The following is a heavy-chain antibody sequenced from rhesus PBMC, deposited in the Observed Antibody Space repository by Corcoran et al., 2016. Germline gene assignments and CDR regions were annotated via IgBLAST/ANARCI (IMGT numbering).Heavy chain of an antibody. CDR3: AFDLDWLLDY. Sequence: EVQLVESGGGLVKPGGSLRLSCVASGLTFSSYERHWVRQAPGKGLEWVSRISSDGSGTSYAASVKGRFTISRENAKNSLYLQMNILRAEDTAVYYCAFDLDWLLDYWGQGVLVTVSS. J-gene: IGHJ4*01. V-gene: IGHV3-119*01. CDR2: ISSDGSGT. D-gene: IGHD3-3*01. CDR1: GLTFSSYE.